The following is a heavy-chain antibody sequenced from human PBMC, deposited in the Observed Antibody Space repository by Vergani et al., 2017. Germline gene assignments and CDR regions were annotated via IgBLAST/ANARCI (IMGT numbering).Heavy chain of an antibody. CDR2: IGSSGPYI. Sequence: VQLVESGGGLVKPGGSLRLFCAASGFTFSYFSMSWVRQAPGKGLEWVAFIGSSGPYINYADSVKGRFIISRDNTNNSLFLQLRSLRAEDAAVYYCARDCTSGGCPDNYGMDVWGQGATVTVSS. CDR1: GFTFSYFS. CDR3: ARDCTSGGCPDNYGMDV. D-gene: IGHD2-8*01. J-gene: IGHJ6*02. V-gene: IGHV3-21*06.